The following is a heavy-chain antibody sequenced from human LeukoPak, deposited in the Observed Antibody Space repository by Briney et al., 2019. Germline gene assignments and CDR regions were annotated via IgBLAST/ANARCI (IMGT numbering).Heavy chain of an antibody. Sequence: GESLKISCKGSGYSFTSYWIGWVRQMPGKGLEWMGIIYPGDSDTRYSPSFQGQVTISADKSISTAYLQWSSLKASDTAMYYCARPNLTAAAGTWPAFDIWGQGTMVTVSS. CDR1: GYSFTSYW. V-gene: IGHV5-51*01. CDR2: IYPGDSDT. J-gene: IGHJ3*02. CDR3: ARPNLTAAAGTWPAFDI. D-gene: IGHD6-13*01.